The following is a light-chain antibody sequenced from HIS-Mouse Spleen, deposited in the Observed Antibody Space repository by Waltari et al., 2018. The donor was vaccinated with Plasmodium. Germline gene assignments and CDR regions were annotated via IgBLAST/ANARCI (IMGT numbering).Light chain of an antibody. CDR3: QQYNNWWT. CDR2: GAS. Sequence: EIVMTQSPATLSVSPGERATLSCRASQSVSSNVAWYQQKPGQAPRLLSYGASTRATGIPARFSGSGSGTEFTLTISSMQSEDFAVYYCQQYNNWWTFGQGTKVEIK. J-gene: IGKJ1*01. V-gene: IGKV3-15*01. CDR1: QSVSSN.